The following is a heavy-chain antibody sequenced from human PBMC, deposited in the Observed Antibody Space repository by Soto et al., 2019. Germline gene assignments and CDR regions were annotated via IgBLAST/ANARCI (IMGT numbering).Heavy chain of an antibody. Sequence: SETLSLRCAVSGDSGSSSFWWTWVRQPPGKGLEWIGEIYHTESTNYAPSLKSRVTISLDKSKNQFSLRLNSVTAADTAVYYCARYDFGTFDNWGQG. V-gene: IGHV4-4*02. CDR2: IYHTEST. CDR1: GDSGSSSFW. J-gene: IGHJ4*02. CDR3: ARYDFGTFDN. D-gene: IGHD4-17*01.